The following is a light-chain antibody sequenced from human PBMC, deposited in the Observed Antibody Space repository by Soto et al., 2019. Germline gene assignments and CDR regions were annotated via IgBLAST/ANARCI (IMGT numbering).Light chain of an antibody. CDR1: QSINTY. CDR2: AAS. CDR3: QQTYTTPYT. J-gene: IGKJ2*01. V-gene: IGKV1-39*01. Sequence: DIQMTQSPSSLSASIGDRVTITCRAGQSINTYLNWYQQKAGTAPKLLIYAASSLQSGVPSRFSGSGSETDFTLTISSLQPEDFATYYCQQTYTTPYTFGQGTSLEI.